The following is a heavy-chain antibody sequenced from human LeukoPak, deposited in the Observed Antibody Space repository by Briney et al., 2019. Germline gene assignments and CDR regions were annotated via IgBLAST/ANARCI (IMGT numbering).Heavy chain of an antibody. CDR2: ISYDGSNK. Sequence: GGSLRLSCAASGFTFSNYAMHWVRQAPGKGLEWVALISYDGSNKYYADSVKGRFTISRDNSKNTMYLQMNSLRAEDTAVYYCAKSPDTWNYGFLDYWGQGTLVTVSS. D-gene: IGHD1-7*01. CDR3: AKSPDTWNYGFLDY. CDR1: GFTFSNYA. V-gene: IGHV3-30*18. J-gene: IGHJ4*02.